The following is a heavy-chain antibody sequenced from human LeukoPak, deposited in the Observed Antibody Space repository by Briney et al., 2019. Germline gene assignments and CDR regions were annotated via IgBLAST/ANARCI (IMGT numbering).Heavy chain of an antibody. D-gene: IGHD2/OR15-2a*01. CDR2: TRSRIYGGAP. CDR3: ARGQTVPGAKYYFDF. V-gene: IGHV3-49*04. J-gene: IGHJ4*02. CDR1: GFTFNNYA. Sequence: GGSLRLSCAASGFTFNNYAMSWVRQAPGMGLEWVSFTRSRIYGGAPEYAASVRGRFSVSRDDSESIAYLQMNNLKSEDTAVYYCARGQTVPGAKYYFDFWSPGTLVTVSS.